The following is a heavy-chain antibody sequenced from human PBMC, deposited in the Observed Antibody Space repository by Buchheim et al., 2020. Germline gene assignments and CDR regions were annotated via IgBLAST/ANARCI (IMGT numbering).Heavy chain of an antibody. D-gene: IGHD3-22*01. V-gene: IGHV3-23*01. Sequence: EVQLLESEGGLVQPGGSLRLSCAASGFTFSSYAMSWVRQAPGKGLEWVSAISGSGGSTYYADSVKGRFTISRDNSKNTLYLQMNSLRSEDTAVYYCAKGPWYYYDSSGYSSRYFDYWGQGTL. J-gene: IGHJ4*02. CDR2: ISGSGGST. CDR1: GFTFSSYA. CDR3: AKGPWYYYDSSGYSSRYFDY.